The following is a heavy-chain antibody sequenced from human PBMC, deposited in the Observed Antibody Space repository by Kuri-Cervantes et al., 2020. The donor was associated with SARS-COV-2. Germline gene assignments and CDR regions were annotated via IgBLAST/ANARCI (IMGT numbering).Heavy chain of an antibody. Sequence: SETLSLTCTVSGGSISSYYWSWIRQPAGKGLEWIGRIYTSGSTNYNPSLRSRVTMSVDTSKNQFSLHLGSVTAADTAVYYCARAYGFLRYIYYMDAWGRGTTVTVSS. J-gene: IGHJ6*03. CDR2: IYTSGST. CDR3: ARAYGFLRYIYYMDA. V-gene: IGHV4-4*07. CDR1: GGSISSYY. D-gene: IGHD4-17*01.